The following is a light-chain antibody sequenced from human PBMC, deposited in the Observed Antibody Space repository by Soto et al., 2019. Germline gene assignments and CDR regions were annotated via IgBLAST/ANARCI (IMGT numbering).Light chain of an antibody. CDR1: QSISIW. CDR3: QQDNSDST. CDR2: KAS. Sequence: IQMTQSPSTLSASVGDRVTITCRASQSISIWLAWYQQKPGRAPKLLIQKASSLESEVPSRFSGSGSGTEFTLTINSLQPDDSATYYCQQDNSDSTFGQGTKVEIK. J-gene: IGKJ1*01. V-gene: IGKV1-5*03.